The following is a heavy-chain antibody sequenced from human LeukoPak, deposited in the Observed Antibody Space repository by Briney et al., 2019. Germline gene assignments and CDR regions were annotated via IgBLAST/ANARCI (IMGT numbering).Heavy chain of an antibody. CDR3: ARDSLYGDFLDY. CDR1: RFTFSSYS. J-gene: IGHJ4*02. D-gene: IGHD4-17*01. Sequence: GGSLRLSCAASRFTFSSYSMNWVRQAPGKGLEWVSSISSSGSYIYYADSVKGRFTISRDNSKNTLYLQMNSLRAEDTAVYYCARDSLYGDFLDYWGQGTLVTVSS. CDR2: ISSSGSYI. V-gene: IGHV3-21*04.